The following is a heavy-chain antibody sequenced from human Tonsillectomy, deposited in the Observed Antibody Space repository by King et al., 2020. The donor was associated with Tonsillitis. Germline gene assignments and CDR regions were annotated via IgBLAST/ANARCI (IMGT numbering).Heavy chain of an antibody. Sequence: VQLVESGGGVVQPGGSLRLSCAASGFTFSSYGMHWVRQAPGKGLEWVAFIRYDGSNKYYADSVKGRFTISRDNSKNTLYLQMNSLRAEDTAVYYCAEDARYYYGSGSSYWYFDLWGRGTLVTVSS. CDR2: IRYDGSNK. CDR1: GFTFSSYG. CDR3: AEDARYYYGSGSSYWYFDL. J-gene: IGHJ2*01. D-gene: IGHD3-10*01. V-gene: IGHV3-30*02.